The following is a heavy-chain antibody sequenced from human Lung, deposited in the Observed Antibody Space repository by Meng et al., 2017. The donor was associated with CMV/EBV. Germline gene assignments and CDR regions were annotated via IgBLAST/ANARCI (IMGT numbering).Heavy chain of an antibody. CDR2: INPSGDHT. D-gene: IGHD4-23*01. J-gene: IGHJ5*02. CDR3: ARDNSYINSWWFDP. V-gene: IGHV1-46*01. Sequence: YVFTFSAYYIHWVRQAPGQGLEWMGIINPSGDHTWYSQKFQGRVTMTRDTSTSTVYMELSSLRFEDTAVYYCARDNSYINSWWFDPWGQGTLVTVSS. CDR1: VFTFSAYY.